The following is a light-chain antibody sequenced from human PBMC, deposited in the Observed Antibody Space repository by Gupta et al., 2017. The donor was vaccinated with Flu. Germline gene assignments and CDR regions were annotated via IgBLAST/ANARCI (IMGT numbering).Light chain of an antibody. CDR3: QQNENGAPYI. Sequence: TVLTQSPGTLSLSPGEAATLSCRASQSVRNTYLAWYQQKPGQPPRLLIYGASIRATGIPARFSGSGSGTDFTLTISRLEPEDFAVYYCQQNENGAPYIFGQGTKLEIK. CDR1: QSVRNTY. CDR2: GAS. V-gene: IGKV3-20*01. J-gene: IGKJ2*01.